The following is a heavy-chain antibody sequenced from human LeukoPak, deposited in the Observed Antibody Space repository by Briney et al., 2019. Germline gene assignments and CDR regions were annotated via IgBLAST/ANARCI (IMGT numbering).Heavy chain of an antibody. CDR1: GFTFSSYA. CDR2: INHSGST. CDR3: ARGGIAYAH. Sequence: GSLRLSCAASGFTFSSYAMSWIRQPPGKGLEWIGEINHSGSTSYNPSLKSRVTISVDTSKNQFSLKLSSVTAADTAVYYCARGGIAYAHWGQGTLVTVSS. J-gene: IGHJ4*02. V-gene: IGHV4-34*01. D-gene: IGHD6-13*01.